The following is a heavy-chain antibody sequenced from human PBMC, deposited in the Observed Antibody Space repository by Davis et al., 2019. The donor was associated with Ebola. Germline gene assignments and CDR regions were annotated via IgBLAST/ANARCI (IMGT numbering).Heavy chain of an antibody. J-gene: IGHJ6*03. Sequence: GESLKISCAASGFTFSSYAMSWVRQAPGKGLEWVANIKQDGSEKYYVDSVKGRFTISRDNAKNSLYLQMNSLRAEDTAVYYCARYSNYYYYYYMDVWGKGTTVTVSS. CDR1: GFTFSSYA. D-gene: IGHD4-11*01. CDR3: ARYSNYYYYYYMDV. V-gene: IGHV3-7*03. CDR2: IKQDGSEK.